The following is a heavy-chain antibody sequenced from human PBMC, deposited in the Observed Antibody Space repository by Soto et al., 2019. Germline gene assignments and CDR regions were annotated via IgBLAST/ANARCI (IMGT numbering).Heavy chain of an antibody. CDR2: INPIDSDT. V-gene: IGHV5-51*01. J-gene: IGHJ4*02. CDR1: GYIFTTYW. Sequence: GESLKISCKASGYIFTTYWIAWVRQMPGQGLEWIGIINPIDSDTRYSPSFQGQVTISADKSISTTYLQWSSLKASDTAIYYYSSSWPFYWGQGTLVTVSS. D-gene: IGHD6-13*01. CDR3: SSSWPFY.